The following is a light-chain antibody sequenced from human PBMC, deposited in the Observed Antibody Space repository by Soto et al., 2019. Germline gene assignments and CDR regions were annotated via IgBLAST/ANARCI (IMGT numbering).Light chain of an antibody. V-gene: IGKV3D-15*01. J-gene: IGKJ4*01. CDR3: QQYDNWPLT. Sequence: EIAMTQSPVTLSVSPGQRATLSCTSSQTLSDNLAWYQQKPRQAPRLLIYGASIRDTGIPARFSGSGSGTEFTITISSLQSEDFAVYYCQQYDNWPLTFGGGTKVDIK. CDR2: GAS. CDR1: QTLSDN.